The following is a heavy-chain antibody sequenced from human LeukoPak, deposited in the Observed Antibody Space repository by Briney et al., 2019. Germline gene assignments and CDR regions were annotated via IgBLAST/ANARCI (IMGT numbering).Heavy chain of an antibody. D-gene: IGHD6-13*01. CDR3: AREAAAGTQYYMDV. CDR1: GFTFSSYW. V-gene: IGHV3-7*01. Sequence: GGSLRLSCAASGFTFSSYWMSWVRQAPGKGLEWVANIKQDGSEKYYVDSVKGRFTISRDNAKNSLYLQMNSLRAEDTAVYYCAREAAAGTQYYMDVWGQGTLVTVSS. J-gene: IGHJ4*02. CDR2: IKQDGSEK.